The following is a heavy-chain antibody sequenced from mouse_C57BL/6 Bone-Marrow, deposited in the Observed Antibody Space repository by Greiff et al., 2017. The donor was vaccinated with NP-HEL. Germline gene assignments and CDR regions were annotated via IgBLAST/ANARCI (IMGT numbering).Heavy chain of an antibody. Sequence: VQLQQSGPGMVKPSQSLSLTCTVTGYSITSGYDWHWIRHFPGNKLEWMGYISYSGSPNYNPSLKSRISITHDTSKNHFFLKLNSVTTEDTATDYCARGGTGTEGFAYWGQGTLVTVSA. CDR2: ISYSGSP. D-gene: IGHD4-1*01. CDR1: GYSITSGYD. J-gene: IGHJ3*01. CDR3: ARGGTGTEGFAY. V-gene: IGHV3-1*01.